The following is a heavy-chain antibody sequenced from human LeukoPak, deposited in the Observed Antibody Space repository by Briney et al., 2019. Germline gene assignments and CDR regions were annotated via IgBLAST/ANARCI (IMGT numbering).Heavy chain of an antibody. J-gene: IGHJ4*02. V-gene: IGHV1-18*01. CDR2: IRVNNGDT. CDR3: ARDTRFGDYGIDY. CDR1: GYTFSSYG. D-gene: IGHD4-17*01. Sequence: ASVKVSCKASGYTFSSYGISWVRQAPGQGLEWVAWIRVNNGDTNYAQSLQGRVTLTTDTSTSTAYLELRSLRSDDTAMYYCARDTRFGDYGIDYWGQGTLVTVSS.